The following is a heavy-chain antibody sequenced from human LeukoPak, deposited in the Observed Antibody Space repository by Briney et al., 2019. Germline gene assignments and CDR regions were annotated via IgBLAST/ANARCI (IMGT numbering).Heavy chain of an antibody. CDR2: ITNNGTTI. CDR3: ARQQQQLWYD. CDR1: GFTFSSYA. Sequence: GGSLRLSCAASGFTFSSYAMNWVRQAPGKGLEWVSYITNNGTTIYYADSVKGRFTISRDNAENSLYLQMNSLRAEDTAVYFCARQQQQLWYDWGQGTLVTVSS. D-gene: IGHD5-18*01. J-gene: IGHJ4*02. V-gene: IGHV3-48*03.